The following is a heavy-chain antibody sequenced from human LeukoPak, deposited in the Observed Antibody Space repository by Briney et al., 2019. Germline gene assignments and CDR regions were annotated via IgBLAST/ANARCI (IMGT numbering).Heavy chain of an antibody. V-gene: IGHV1-18*01. D-gene: IGHD4-23*01. CDR2: ISAYNGNT. CDR3: AGGPSTVVTPFDY. Sequence: VASVKVSCKASGYTFTSYGISWVRQAPGQGLEWMGWISAYNGNTNYAQKLQGRVTMTTDTSTSTAYMALRSVRSDDTAVYYCAGGPSTVVTPFDYWGQGTLVTVSS. J-gene: IGHJ4*02. CDR1: GYTFTSYG.